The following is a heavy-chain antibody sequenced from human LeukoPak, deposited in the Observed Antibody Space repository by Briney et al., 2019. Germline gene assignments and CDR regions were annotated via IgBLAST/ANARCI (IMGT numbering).Heavy chain of an antibody. D-gene: IGHD2-15*01. Sequence: SETLSLTCVVYGESFSAYIWNWIRQAPGKPLEYIGEINHRGSSHYTPSLTTRVPLSVDTSKNQFSLKLTSVTAADTAVYFCARGSSFDGYCSAGACDAGYYDSWGQGTPVTVFS. CDR2: INHRGSS. CDR3: ARGSSFDGYCSAGACDAGYYDS. CDR1: GESFSAYI. J-gene: IGHJ4*02. V-gene: IGHV4-34*01.